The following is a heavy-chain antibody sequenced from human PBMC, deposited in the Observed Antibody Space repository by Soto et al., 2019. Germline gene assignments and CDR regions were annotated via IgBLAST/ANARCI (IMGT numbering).Heavy chain of an antibody. CDR1: GGTFSSYT. CDR2: IIPLFATA. D-gene: IGHD1-26*01. J-gene: IGHJ3*02. CDR3: ARSDRRYHDTTQHAFDI. Sequence: QVQLVQSGAEVKKPGSSVKVSCKASGGTFSSYTFTWVRQAPGQGLEWMGGIIPLFATADYAQKFQGRFTIPADESMNTVYMEVNSLKSEDTAVYYCARSDRRYHDTTQHAFDIWGQGTIVTVSS. V-gene: IGHV1-69*01.